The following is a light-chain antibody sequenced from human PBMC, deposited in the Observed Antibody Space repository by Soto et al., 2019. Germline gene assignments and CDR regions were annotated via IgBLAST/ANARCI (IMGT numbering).Light chain of an antibody. V-gene: IGLV3-9*01. Sequence: SYELTQPLSVSVALGQTARITCGGNNIGSKNVHWYQQKPGQASVLVIYRDYNRPSGIPERFSGSNSVNTATLSISRAQAGDEADYYCQVWDSSTHVVFGGGTKVTVL. J-gene: IGLJ2*01. CDR3: QVWDSSTHVV. CDR2: RDY. CDR1: NIGSKN.